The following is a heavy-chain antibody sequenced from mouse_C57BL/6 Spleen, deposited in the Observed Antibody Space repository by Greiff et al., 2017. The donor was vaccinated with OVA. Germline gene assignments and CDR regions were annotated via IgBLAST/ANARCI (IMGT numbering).Heavy chain of an antibody. CDR3: ARSGITTVVATHYFDY. Sequence: QVQLQQSGAELVMPGASVKLSCKASGYTFTSYWMHWVKQRPGQGLEWIGEIDPSDSYTNYNQKFKGKSTLTVDKSSSTAYMQLSSLTSEDSAVYYCARSGITTVVATHYFDYWGQGTTLTVSS. J-gene: IGHJ2*01. CDR2: IDPSDSYT. CDR1: GYTFTSYW. V-gene: IGHV1-69*01. D-gene: IGHD1-1*01.